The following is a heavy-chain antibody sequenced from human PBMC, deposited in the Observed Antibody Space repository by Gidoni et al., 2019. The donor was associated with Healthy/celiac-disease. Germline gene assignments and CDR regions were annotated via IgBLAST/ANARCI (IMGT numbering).Heavy chain of an antibody. CDR3: ARRPVRGVSYGMDV. CDR1: GGSFSGYY. D-gene: IGHD3-10*01. Sequence: QVQLQQWGAGLLTPSETLSLTCAVYGGSFSGYYWSWIRQPPGKGLEWLGEINHSGSTNYNPSLKSRVTIAVDTSKNQFSLKLSSVTAADTAVYYCARRPVRGVSYGMDVWGQGTTVTVSS. CDR2: INHSGST. J-gene: IGHJ6*02. V-gene: IGHV4-34*01.